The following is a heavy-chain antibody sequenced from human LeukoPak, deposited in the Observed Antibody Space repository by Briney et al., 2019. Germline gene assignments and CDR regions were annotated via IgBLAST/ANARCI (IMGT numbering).Heavy chain of an antibody. CDR1: GDSMRSYF. CDR3: ARDLGGYGDYVWFDP. CDR2: IYHSGST. J-gene: IGHJ5*02. V-gene: IGHV4-59*12. Sequence: SETLSLTCTVSGDSMRSYFWSWIRQPPGKGLEWIGEIYHSGSTNYNPSLKSRVTISVDKSKNQFSLKLSSVTAADTAVYYCARDLGGYGDYVWFDPWGQGTLVTVSS. D-gene: IGHD4-17*01.